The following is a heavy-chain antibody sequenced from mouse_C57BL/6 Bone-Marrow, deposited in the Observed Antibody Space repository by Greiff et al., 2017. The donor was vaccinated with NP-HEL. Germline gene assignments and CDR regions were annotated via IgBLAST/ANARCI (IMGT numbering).Heavy chain of an antibody. CDR2: IWSGGST. Sequence: QVQLQESGPGLVQPSQSLSITCTVSGFSLTSYGVHWVRQPPGKGLEWLGVIWSGGSTDYNAAFISRLSISKDTSKSQVFFKMNSLQADDTAIYYCAKNDPGKDWYFDVWGTGTTVTVSS. J-gene: IGHJ1*03. CDR1: GFSLTSYG. CDR3: AKNDPGKDWYFDV. V-gene: IGHV2-4*01. D-gene: IGHD4-1*01.